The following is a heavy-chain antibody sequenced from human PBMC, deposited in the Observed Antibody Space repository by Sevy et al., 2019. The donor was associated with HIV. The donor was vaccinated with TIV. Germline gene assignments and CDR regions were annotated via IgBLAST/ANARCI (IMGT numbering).Heavy chain of an antibody. CDR3: ARDPRMYGDYLLAYFDY. CDR1: GFTPSTYG. V-gene: IGHV3-33*01. D-gene: IGHD2-8*01. CDR2: IGYDGSNK. Sequence: GGSLRLSCAASGFTPSTYGMHWVRQAPGKGQEWVAVIGYDGSNKYYADSVKGRFTISRDNSKNTLFLQMDSLRAEDTAVYYCARDPRMYGDYLLAYFDYWGQGTLVTVSS. J-gene: IGHJ4*02.